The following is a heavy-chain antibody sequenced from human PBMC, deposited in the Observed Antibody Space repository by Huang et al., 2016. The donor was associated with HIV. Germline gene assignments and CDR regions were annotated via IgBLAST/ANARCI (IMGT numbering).Heavy chain of an antibody. CDR3: ARDHWYPLQNWFDL. V-gene: IGHV1-18*01. CDR2: ISDYNGNT. CDR1: GYIFTKYG. D-gene: IGHD1-1*01. Sequence: QVELVQSGAEVKRPGASVRVSCKAAGYIFTKYGINWVRQAPGQGLEWMGWISDYNGNTNYAEKFQGRFTLTRDTSATTAYMELRDVTSADTAVYYCARDHWYPLQNWFDLWGQGTLVTVSS. J-gene: IGHJ5*01.